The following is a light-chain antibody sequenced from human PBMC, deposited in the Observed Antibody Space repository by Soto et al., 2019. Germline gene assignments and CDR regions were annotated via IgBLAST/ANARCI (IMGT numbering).Light chain of an antibody. CDR3: QQDYDYPWT. CDR1: LGIRSD. J-gene: IGKJ1*01. V-gene: IGKV1-6*01. Sequence: AIQMTQSPSSLSASVGDRGTITCRASLGIRSDLVWYQQKPGKAPKVLIYAASTLQGGVPSRFSGSGSGTDFTLTISSLQPEDFAIYYCQQDYDYPWTFGQGTKVEMK. CDR2: AAS.